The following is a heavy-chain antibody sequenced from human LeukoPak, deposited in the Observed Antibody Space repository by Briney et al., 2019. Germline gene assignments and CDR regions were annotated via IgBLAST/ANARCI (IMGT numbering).Heavy chain of an antibody. D-gene: IGHD6-6*01. CDR2: IYYSGST. CDR1: GGSFSSSSYY. Sequence: SETLSLTCTVSGGSFSSSSYYWGWIRQPPGKGLEWIGSIYYSGSTYYNPSLKSRVTISVDTSKNQFSLKLSSVTAADTAVYYCAREYSSSSGAFDIWGQGTMVTVSS. CDR3: AREYSSSSGAFDI. V-gene: IGHV4-39*07. J-gene: IGHJ3*02.